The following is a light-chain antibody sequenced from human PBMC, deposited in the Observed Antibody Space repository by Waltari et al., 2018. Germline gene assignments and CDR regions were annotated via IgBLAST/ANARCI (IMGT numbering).Light chain of an antibody. CDR2: DVD. V-gene: IGLV2-11*01. CDR1: SSDVGGYNY. J-gene: IGLJ2*01. Sequence: QSPLTQPRSVSGSPGQSVTISCTGTSSDVGGYNYVSWYQQHPGKAPKLMIYDVDKRPSGVPDRFSGSKSGNTASLTISGLQAADEADYYCCSYATNYRALFGGGTKLTVL. CDR3: CSYATNYRAL.